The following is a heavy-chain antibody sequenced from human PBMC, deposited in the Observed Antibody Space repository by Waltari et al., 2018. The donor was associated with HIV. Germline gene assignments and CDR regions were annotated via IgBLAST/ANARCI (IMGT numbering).Heavy chain of an antibody. CDR2: MIPIFGTA. D-gene: IGHD3-3*01. J-gene: IGHJ2*01. CDR3: ARGDYDPYWYFDL. CDR1: GGTFSSYA. V-gene: IGHV1-69*01. Sequence: QVQLVQSGAEVKKPGSSVKVSCKASGGTFSSYAISWVRLAPGQGHGWMGGMIPIFGTANYAQKCQGRVTSTADESTTTAYMELSSRRSEDTAVYYWARGDYDPYWYFDLWGRGTRVTVSS.